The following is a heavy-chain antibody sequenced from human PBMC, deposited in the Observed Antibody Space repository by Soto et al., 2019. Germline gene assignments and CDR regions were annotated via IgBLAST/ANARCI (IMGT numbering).Heavy chain of an antibody. Sequence: GASVKVSCKASGYTFTSYGISWVRQAPGQGLEWMGWISAYNGNTNYAQKLQGRVTMTADTSTSTAYMELRSLRSDDTAVYYCARDVVVVAATYPAAFDIWGQGTMVTVSS. CDR1: GYTFTSYG. J-gene: IGHJ3*02. CDR2: ISAYNGNT. V-gene: IGHV1-18*01. D-gene: IGHD2-15*01. CDR3: ARDVVVVAATYPAAFDI.